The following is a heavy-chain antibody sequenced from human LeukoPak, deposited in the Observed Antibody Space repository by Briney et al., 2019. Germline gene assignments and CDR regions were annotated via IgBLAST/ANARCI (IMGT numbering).Heavy chain of an antibody. J-gene: IGHJ6*03. Sequence: ASVKVSCKASGYTFTSYGISWVRQAPGQGLEWMGWISDYNGNTNYAQKLQGRVTMTTDTSTSTAYMELRSLRSDDTAVYYCARAPPYSSSWYTTLYYYYYYMDVWGKGTTVTVSS. CDR2: ISDYNGNT. CDR3: ARAPPYSSSWYTTLYYYYYYMDV. D-gene: IGHD6-13*01. CDR1: GYTFTSYG. V-gene: IGHV1-18*01.